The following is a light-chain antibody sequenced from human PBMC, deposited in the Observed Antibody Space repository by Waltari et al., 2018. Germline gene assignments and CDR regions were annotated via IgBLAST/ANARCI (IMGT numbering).Light chain of an antibody. CDR1: SRDVGGYKY. J-gene: IGLJ2*01. V-gene: IGLV2-14*01. Sequence: QSALTQPASVSGSPGQSITISCTGTSRDVGGYKYVSWYQQYPGKVPKLMIYDVSKWPSGVSNRFSGSKSGNTASLTISGLQAEDEADYYCSSYTSSNTVIFGGGTKLTVL. CDR2: DVS. CDR3: SSYTSSNTVI.